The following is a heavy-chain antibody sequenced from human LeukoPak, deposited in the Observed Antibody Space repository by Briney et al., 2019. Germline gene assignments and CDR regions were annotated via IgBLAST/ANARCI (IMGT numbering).Heavy chain of an antibody. D-gene: IGHD3-3*01. CDR1: GFTFSSYA. CDR2: ISGSGGST. Sequence: GGSLRLSCAASGFTFSSYAMHWVRQAPGKGLEWVSAISGSGGSTYYADSVKGRFTISRDNSKNTLYLQMNSLRAEDTAVYYCAKDREDGRFLAHCFDYWGQGTLVTVSS. V-gene: IGHV3-23*01. CDR3: AKDREDGRFLAHCFDY. J-gene: IGHJ4*02.